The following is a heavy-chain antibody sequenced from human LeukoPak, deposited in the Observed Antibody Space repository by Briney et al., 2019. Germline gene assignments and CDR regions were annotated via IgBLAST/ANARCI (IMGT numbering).Heavy chain of an antibody. J-gene: IGHJ4*02. D-gene: IGHD1-26*01. CDR1: GFTFSSYA. Sequence: PGGSLRLSCAASGFTFSSYAMSWIRQPPGKGLEWIGYIYHSGTTNYNPSLKSRVTISVDTSKSQFSLKLSSVTAADTAIYYCARNIVGPRQVDYWGQGTLVTVSS. V-gene: IGHV4-59*01. CDR3: ARNIVGPRQVDY. CDR2: IYHSGTT.